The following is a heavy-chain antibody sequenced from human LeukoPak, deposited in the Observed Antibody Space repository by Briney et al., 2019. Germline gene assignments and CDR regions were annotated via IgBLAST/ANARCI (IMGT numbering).Heavy chain of an antibody. CDR2: IYHSGST. CDR1: GGSFSGYY. J-gene: IGHJ4*02. V-gene: IGHV4-59*01. D-gene: IGHD4-23*01. Sequence: SETLSLTCAVYGGSFSGYYWSWIRQPPGKGLEWIGYIYHSGSTNYNPSLKGRVTISVDTSRNQFSLKLSSVTAADTAMYYCARGRPTVVTPFEYWGQGTLVTVSS. CDR3: ARGRPTVVTPFEY.